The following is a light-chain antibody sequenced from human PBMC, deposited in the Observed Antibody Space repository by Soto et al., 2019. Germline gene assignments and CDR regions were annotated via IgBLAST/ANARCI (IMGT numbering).Light chain of an antibody. CDR3: LQTHSTPPWT. J-gene: IGKJ1*01. CDR1: QTIANF. CDR2: GAS. V-gene: IGKV1-39*01. Sequence: DIQMTQSPSSLSESVGDRVTISCRASQTIANFLSWYQQKPGKAPKLLIYGASTLQSGDPSRFSGRGFGTDFTLTISSLQPEDFATYYCLQTHSTPPWTFGQGTKVDIK.